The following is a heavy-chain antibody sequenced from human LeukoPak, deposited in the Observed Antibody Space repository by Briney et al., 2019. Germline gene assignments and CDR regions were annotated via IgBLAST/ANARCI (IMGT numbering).Heavy chain of an antibody. D-gene: IGHD1-1*01. Sequence: SETLSLTCTVSGGSISSSSYYWGWIRQPPGKGLEWIGSIYYSGSTYYNPSLKSRVTISVDTSKNQFSLKLSSVTAADTAVYYCARDAGHQLSRRNYYAMDVWGQGTTVTVSS. CDR1: GGSISSSSYY. CDR2: IYYSGST. V-gene: IGHV4-39*07. J-gene: IGHJ6*02. CDR3: ARDAGHQLSRRNYYAMDV.